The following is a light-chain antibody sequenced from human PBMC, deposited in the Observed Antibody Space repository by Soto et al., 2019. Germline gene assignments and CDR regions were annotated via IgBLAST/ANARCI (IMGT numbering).Light chain of an antibody. Sequence: EIEMTQSPSTLSLSPGERATLHCRASQTIDNTLAWYQRKPGQAPRLLIYDASTRATGVPARFSGSGSGTDFTLTISSLQSEDFAVYYCQHYNYWPYTFGHGTKVDIK. CDR2: DAS. J-gene: IGKJ2*01. V-gene: IGKV3-15*01. CDR1: QTIDNT. CDR3: QHYNYWPYT.